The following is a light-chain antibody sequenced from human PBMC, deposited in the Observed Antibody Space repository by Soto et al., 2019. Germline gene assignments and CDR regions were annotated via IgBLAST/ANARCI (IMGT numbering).Light chain of an antibody. CDR2: DVN. V-gene: IGLV2-8*01. CDR1: SSDVGGYIF. CDR3: VSFAGGTYV. Sequence: VLTQPRSASGSPGQSVTISCTRTSSDVGGYIFVSWYQQHPGKVPKLIIYDVNKRPSGVPDRFSGSKYGNTASLTVSGLQAEDEGDYYCVSFAGGTYVFGTGTKVTVL. J-gene: IGLJ1*01.